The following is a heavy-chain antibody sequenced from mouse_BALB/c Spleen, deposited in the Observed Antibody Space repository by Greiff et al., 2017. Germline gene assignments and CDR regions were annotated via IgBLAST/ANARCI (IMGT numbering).Heavy chain of an antibody. J-gene: IGHJ2*01. CDR3: ARDYGSSYYFDY. CDR2: INPSTGYT. Sequence: VKLVESGAELAKPGASVKMSCKASGYTFTSYWMHWVKQRTGQGLEWIGYINPSTGYTEYNQKFKDKATLTADKSSSTAYMQLSSLTSEDSAVYYCARDYGSSYYFDYWGQGTTLTVSS. V-gene: IGHV1-7*01. D-gene: IGHD1-1*01. CDR1: GYTFTSYW.